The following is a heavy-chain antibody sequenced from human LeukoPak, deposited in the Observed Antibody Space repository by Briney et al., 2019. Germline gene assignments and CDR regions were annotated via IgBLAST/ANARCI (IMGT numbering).Heavy chain of an antibody. V-gene: IGHV3-74*01. CDR1: GFNFSSYW. J-gene: IGHJ5*02. CDR2: INYDGTTT. Sequence: GGSLRLSCAASGFNFSSYWMHWVRQAPGKGLVWISRINYDGTTTSYADSVKGRFTISRDNSKNTLYVQMNSLRAEDTAVYYCAKDLDAGSSWGQGTLVTVSS. D-gene: IGHD2-15*01. CDR3: AKDLDAGSS.